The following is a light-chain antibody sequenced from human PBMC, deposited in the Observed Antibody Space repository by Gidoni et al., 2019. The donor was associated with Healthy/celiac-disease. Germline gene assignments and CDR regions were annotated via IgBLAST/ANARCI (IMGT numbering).Light chain of an antibody. J-gene: IGLJ2*01. CDR2: DVS. Sequence: QSALTQHASVSGSPVQSSTISCTGTSSYVGGYNYVSCYQQHLGKAPTLMIYDVSNRPSGVSNRFSGSKSGNTASRTISGLQAEDEADYYCSSYTSSSTLGVVFGGGTKLSVL. CDR3: SSYTSSSTLGVV. CDR1: SSYVGGYNY. V-gene: IGLV2-14*01.